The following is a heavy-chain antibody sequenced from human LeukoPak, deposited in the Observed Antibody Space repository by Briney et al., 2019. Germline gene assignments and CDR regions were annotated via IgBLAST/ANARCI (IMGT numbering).Heavy chain of an antibody. CDR2: IKLDGSEK. V-gene: IGHV3-7*01. CDR1: GFTFSAYW. Sequence: RPGGSLRLSCAASGFTFSAYWMSWVRQAPGKGLEWVANIKLDGSEKYYVDSEEGRFTISRDNAKNSLYLQMNSLRAEDTAVYYCARGGRNLDYWGQGTLVTVSS. D-gene: IGHD2/OR15-2a*01. J-gene: IGHJ4*02. CDR3: ARGGRNLDY.